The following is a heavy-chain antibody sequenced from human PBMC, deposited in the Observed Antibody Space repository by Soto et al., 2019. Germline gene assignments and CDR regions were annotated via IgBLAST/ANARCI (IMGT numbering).Heavy chain of an antibody. J-gene: IGHJ4*02. D-gene: IGHD3-16*01. CDR2: IYYSGST. V-gene: IGHV4-39*01. CDR3: ASVSLPLGVN. CDR1: GGSISSSSYY. Sequence: SETLSLTCTVSGGSISSSSYYWGWIRQPPGKGLEWIGSIYYSGSTYYNPSLKSRVTISVDTSKNQVSLKLNSVTAADTAVYYCASVSLPLGVNWGQGTLVTVSS.